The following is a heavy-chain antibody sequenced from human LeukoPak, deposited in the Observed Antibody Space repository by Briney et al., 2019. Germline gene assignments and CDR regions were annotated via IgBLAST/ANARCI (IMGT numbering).Heavy chain of an antibody. V-gene: IGHV1-69*13. J-gene: IGHJ4*02. CDR2: IIPIFGTA. D-gene: IGHD6-13*01. CDR3: AKDRYSSPTDGYFDY. CDR1: GYTFTGYY. Sequence: ASVKVSCKASGYTFTGYYMHWVRQAPGQGLEWMGGIIPIFGTANYAQKFQGRVTITADESTSTAYMELSSLRAEDTAVYYCAKDRYSSPTDGYFDYWGQGTLVTVSS.